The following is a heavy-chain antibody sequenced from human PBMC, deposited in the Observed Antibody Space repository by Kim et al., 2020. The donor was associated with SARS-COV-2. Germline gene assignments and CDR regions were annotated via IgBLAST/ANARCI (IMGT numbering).Heavy chain of an antibody. CDR3: ARDGGRDYDGYYYYYYMDV. V-gene: IGHV4-4*07. Sequence: SETLSLTCTVSGGSISSYYWSWIRQPAGKGLEWIGRIYTSGSTNYNPSLKRRVTMSVDTSKNQFSLKLSSVTAADTAVDYCARDGGRDYDGYYYYYYMDVWGEGTTVTVSS. J-gene: IGHJ6*03. CDR1: GGSISSYY. CDR2: IYTSGST. D-gene: IGHD4-17*01.